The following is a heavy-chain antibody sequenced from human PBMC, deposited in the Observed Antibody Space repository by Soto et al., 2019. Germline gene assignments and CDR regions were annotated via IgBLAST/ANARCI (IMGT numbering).Heavy chain of an antibody. V-gene: IGHV1-18*04. CDR2: ISAKKGNT. CDR1: GYTLTSYG. CDR3: AREILSPDFYFHGMDV. Sequence: ASVKVSCKASGYTLTSYGISWVRQAPGQGLEWMGWISAKKGNTKYAQKFQGRVTMTTDTSTSTAYMELRSLRSDDTAVYYCAREILSPDFYFHGMDVWGQGTTVTVSS. J-gene: IGHJ6*02. D-gene: IGHD2-15*01.